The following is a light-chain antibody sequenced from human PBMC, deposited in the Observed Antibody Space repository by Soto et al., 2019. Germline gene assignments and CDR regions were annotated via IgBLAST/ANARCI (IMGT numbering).Light chain of an antibody. CDR2: LGS. Sequence: DVVMTQSPLSLPVTPGEPASISCRSSQSLLHSNGYNYLDWYLQKPGQSPQLLIYLGSNRASGVPDRFSGSGSGTDFTLKISRVEAEDVGVCYCVQALHTPSFGPGTKVDI. J-gene: IGKJ3*01. CDR3: VQALHTPS. CDR1: QSLLHSNGYNY. V-gene: IGKV2-28*01.